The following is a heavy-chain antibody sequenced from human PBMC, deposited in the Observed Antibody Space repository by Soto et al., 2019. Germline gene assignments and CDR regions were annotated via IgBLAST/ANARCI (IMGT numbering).Heavy chain of an antibody. V-gene: IGHV3-23*01. CDR1: GFDFGNYD. CDR2: ISGSDGSA. CDR3: AKEDDSWTNGYFDL. Sequence: EGQLLESGGGWVQPGGSLRLSSAASGFDFGNYDMSWVRQAPGKGLEWVAGISGSDGSAYYADSVKGRFTISRDNSKDTVYVQMNSLRSEDTAIYYCAKEDDSWTNGYFDLWGQGTLVTVSS. D-gene: IGHD2-8*01. J-gene: IGHJ3*01.